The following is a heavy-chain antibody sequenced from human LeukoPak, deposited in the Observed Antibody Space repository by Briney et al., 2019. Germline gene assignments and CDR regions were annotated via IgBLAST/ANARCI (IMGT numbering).Heavy chain of an antibody. Sequence: GASVKVSCKASGYTFTSYYMHWVRQAPGQGLEWMGIINPSGGSTSYAQKFQGRVTMTRDASTSTAYMELRSLRSNDTAVYYCARDAGSSVSYGMDVWGQGTTVTVSS. J-gene: IGHJ6*02. CDR1: GYTFTSYY. CDR3: ARDAGSSVSYGMDV. V-gene: IGHV1-46*01. D-gene: IGHD6-13*01. CDR2: INPSGGST.